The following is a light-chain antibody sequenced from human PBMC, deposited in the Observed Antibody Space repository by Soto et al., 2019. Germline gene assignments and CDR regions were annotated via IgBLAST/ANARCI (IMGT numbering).Light chain of an antibody. CDR1: QGISSD. CDR2: AAS. V-gene: IGKV1-9*01. CDR3: QQFKSYPIT. J-gene: IGKJ5*01. Sequence: IHVTLSASFLSASVGHRVTITCRASQGISSDLAWYQQNQGKAPKLLIYAASTLQNGVPSTFSGSVSGTEFNLTISSLQTEDFGTYYCQQFKSYPITFGQRTRLEIK.